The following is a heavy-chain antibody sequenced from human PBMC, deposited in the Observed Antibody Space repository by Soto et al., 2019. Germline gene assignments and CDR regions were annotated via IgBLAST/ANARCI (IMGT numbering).Heavy chain of an antibody. D-gene: IGHD6-13*01. Sequence: PGGSLRLSCAASGFTFSSYSMNWVRQAPGKGLEWVSSISSSSSYIYYADSVKGRFTISRDNAKNSLYLQMNSLRAEDTAVYYCARDRRGIAAAGTNPGYWGQGTLVTVSS. CDR1: GFTFSSYS. CDR2: ISSSSSYI. CDR3: ARDRRGIAAAGTNPGY. J-gene: IGHJ4*02. V-gene: IGHV3-21*01.